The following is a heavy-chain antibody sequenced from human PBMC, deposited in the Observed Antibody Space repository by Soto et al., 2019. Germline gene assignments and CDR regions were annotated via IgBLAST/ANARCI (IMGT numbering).Heavy chain of an antibody. J-gene: IGHJ4*02. CDR1: GFAFSNYG. Sequence: PGGSLRLSCAASGFAFSNYGMFWVRPAPGKGLEWVAAILYDGSLQFYADSVKGRFTISRDNSKNTLYLQMNSLRAEDTAVYYCAKVEDDFWSGYFDYWGQGTLVTVSS. D-gene: IGHD3-3*01. CDR3: AKVEDDFWSGYFDY. CDR2: ILYDGSLQ. V-gene: IGHV3-30*18.